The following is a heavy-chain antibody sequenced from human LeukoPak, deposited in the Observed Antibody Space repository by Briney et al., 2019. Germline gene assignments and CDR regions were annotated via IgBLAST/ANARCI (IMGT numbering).Heavy chain of an antibody. J-gene: IGHJ4*02. V-gene: IGHV3-66*01. CDR1: GFTVSSNY. CDR2: IYSGGST. D-gene: IGHD3-10*01. CDR3: AKDLRRSVGGSPYF. Sequence: GGSLKLSCAASGFTVSSNYMSWVRQAPGKGLEWVSVIYSGGSTYYADSVKGRFTISRDNSKNTLYLQMNSLRAEDTAVYYCAKDLRRSVGGSPYFGGQGTLVTVSS.